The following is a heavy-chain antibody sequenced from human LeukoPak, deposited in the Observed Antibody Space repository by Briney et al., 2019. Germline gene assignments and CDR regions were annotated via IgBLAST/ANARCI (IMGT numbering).Heavy chain of an antibody. D-gene: IGHD4-17*01. CDR3: ARGSTVTRSLRKYYGMDV. CDR1: GFTFSSYD. V-gene: IGHV3-72*01. J-gene: IGHJ6*02. Sequence: PGGSLRLSCAAAGFTFSSYDMNWVRQAPGKGLEWVGRTKNKANSYTTEYAASVKGRFTISRDDSRNSLYLQMNSLKTEDTAVYYCARGSTVTRSLRKYYGMDVWGQGTTVIVSS. CDR2: TKNKANSYTT.